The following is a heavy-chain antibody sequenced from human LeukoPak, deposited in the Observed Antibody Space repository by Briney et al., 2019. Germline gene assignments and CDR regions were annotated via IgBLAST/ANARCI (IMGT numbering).Heavy chain of an antibody. D-gene: IGHD6-19*01. CDR3: ARIGGSVDIGWFFDY. V-gene: IGHV3-7*01. J-gene: IGHJ4*02. CDR1: GFTFINYW. Sequence: GGSLRLSCAASGFTFINYWMSWVRQAPGKGLEWVANIKGDGSDKLFLDSLRGRFTISRDNAKNSLYLQMNNLRAEDTAVYYCARIGGSVDIGWFFDYWGQGTLVPVSS. CDR2: IKGDGSDK.